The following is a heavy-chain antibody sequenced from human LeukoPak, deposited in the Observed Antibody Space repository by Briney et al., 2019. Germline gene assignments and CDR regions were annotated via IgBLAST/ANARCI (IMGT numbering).Heavy chain of an antibody. CDR3: ARRRGYSGYDLGFGIDY. Sequence: SQTLSLTCTVSGGSISSGGYYWSWIRQHPGKGLEWIGYIYYSGSTYYNPSLKSRVTISVDTSKNRFSLKLSSVTAADTAVYYCARRRGYSGYDLGFGIDYWGQGTLVTVSS. D-gene: IGHD5-12*01. V-gene: IGHV4-31*03. CDR1: GGSISSGGYY. CDR2: IYYSGST. J-gene: IGHJ4*02.